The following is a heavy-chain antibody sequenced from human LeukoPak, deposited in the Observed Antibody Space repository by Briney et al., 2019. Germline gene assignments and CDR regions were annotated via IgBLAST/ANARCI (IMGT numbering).Heavy chain of an antibody. CDR1: GFTFSSYS. CDR2: ISSSSSYI. CDR3: AREKKGGGAFDI. D-gene: IGHD3-16*01. V-gene: IGHV3-21*01. J-gene: IGHJ3*02. Sequence: GGSLRLSCAASGFTFSSYSMNWVRQAPGKGLEWVSSISSSSSYIYYADSVKGRFTISRDNAKNSLYLKMNSLRAEDTAVYYCAREKKGGGAFDIWGQGTMVTVSS.